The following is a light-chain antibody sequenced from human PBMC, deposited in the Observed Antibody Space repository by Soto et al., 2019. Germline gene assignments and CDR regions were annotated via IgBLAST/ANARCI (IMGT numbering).Light chain of an antibody. CDR2: KAS. CDR1: QSVSSW. CDR3: QQYKTYSRT. J-gene: IGKJ1*01. V-gene: IGKV1-5*03. Sequence: DIQMTQSPSTLSASVGDRVTITCRASQSVSSWLAWYQQKPGKAPKLLIYKASSLESGVPSRFSGSESGTEFTLTISRLQPDDFATYYCQQYKTYSRTFGQGTKVEIK.